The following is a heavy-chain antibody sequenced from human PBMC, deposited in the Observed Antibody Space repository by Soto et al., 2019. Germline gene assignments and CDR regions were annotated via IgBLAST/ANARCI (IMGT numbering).Heavy chain of an antibody. CDR3: ARDQDHGSGSYYDV. J-gene: IGHJ6*04. CDR2: IYSGGST. Sequence: GGSLRLSCAASGFTVSSNYMSWVRQAPGKGLEWVSVIYSGGSTYYADSVKGRFTISRHNSKNTLYLQMNSLRAEDTAVYYCARDQDHGSGSYYDVWGKGTTVTVSS. CDR1: GFTVSSNY. V-gene: IGHV3-53*04. D-gene: IGHD3-10*01.